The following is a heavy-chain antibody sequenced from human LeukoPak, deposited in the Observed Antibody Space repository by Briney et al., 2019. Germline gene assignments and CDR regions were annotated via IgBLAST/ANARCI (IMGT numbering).Heavy chain of an antibody. CDR2: INHSGST. V-gene: IGHV4-34*01. Sequence: SETLSLTCTVSGGSISSYYWSWIRQPPGKGLEWIGEINHSGSTNYNPSLKSRVTISVDTSKNQFSLKLSSVTAADTAVYYCARAGYYGSGLDVWGQGTLVTVSS. CDR3: ARAGYYGSGLDV. D-gene: IGHD3-10*01. CDR1: GGSISSYY. J-gene: IGHJ4*02.